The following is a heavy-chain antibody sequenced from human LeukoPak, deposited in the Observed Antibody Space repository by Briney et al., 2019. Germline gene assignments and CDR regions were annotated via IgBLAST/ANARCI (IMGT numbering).Heavy chain of an antibody. V-gene: IGHV3-21*01. CDR3: ARRCGAAAVTWYFDH. CDR1: GFPFSLYS. D-gene: IGHD6-13*01. Sequence: QPGRPLRLSCAASGFPFSLYSMNGLRDAPGTGLEGVSSISSSSSYKYYAVSVKGRFTISRRNDKNSLYLQMNSLRAGDRDVYFCARRCGAAAVTWYFDHWGQGTLVTVSS. J-gene: IGHJ4*02. CDR2: ISSSSSYK.